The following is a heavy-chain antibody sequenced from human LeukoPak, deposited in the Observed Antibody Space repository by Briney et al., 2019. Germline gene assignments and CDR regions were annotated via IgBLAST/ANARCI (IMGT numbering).Heavy chain of an antibody. CDR2: IYHSGST. CDR1: GGSISSGGYS. CDR3: ARASRWALVWRY. V-gene: IGHV4-30-2*01. Sequence: NPSETLSLTCAVSGGSISSGGYSWSWIRQPPGKGLEWIGYIYHSGSTYYNPSLKSRVTISVDRSKNQFSLKLSSVTAADTAVYYCARASRWALVWRYWGQGTLVTVSS. J-gene: IGHJ4*02. D-gene: IGHD4-23*01.